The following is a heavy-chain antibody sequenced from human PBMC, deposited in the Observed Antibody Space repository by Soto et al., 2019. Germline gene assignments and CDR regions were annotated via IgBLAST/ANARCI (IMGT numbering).Heavy chain of an antibody. Sequence: LRLSCAATGFNFSNYAMSWVRQAPGKGLEWVSAISGSGSSTYYADSVKGRFTISRDNSKNTLYLQLNSLRAEDTAVYYCANDRRDYSSGIYSLDNWGQAILVTVSS. D-gene: IGHD3-10*01. V-gene: IGHV3-23*01. J-gene: IGHJ4*02. CDR3: ANDRRDYSSGIYSLDN. CDR2: ISGSGSST. CDR1: GFNFSNYA.